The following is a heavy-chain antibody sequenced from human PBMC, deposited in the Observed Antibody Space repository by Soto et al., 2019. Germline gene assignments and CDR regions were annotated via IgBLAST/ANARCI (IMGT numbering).Heavy chain of an antibody. CDR2: ISYDGSNK. V-gene: IGHV3-30-3*01. CDR3: VRDFRITIFGVVTANAFDY. D-gene: IGHD3-3*01. Sequence: GGSLRLSCAASGFTFSSYAMHWVRQAPGKGLEWVAVISYDGSNKYYADSVKGRFTISRDNSKNTLYLQMNSLRAEDTAVYYCVRDFRITIFGVVTANAFDYWGQGTLVTVSS. J-gene: IGHJ4*02. CDR1: GFTFSSYA.